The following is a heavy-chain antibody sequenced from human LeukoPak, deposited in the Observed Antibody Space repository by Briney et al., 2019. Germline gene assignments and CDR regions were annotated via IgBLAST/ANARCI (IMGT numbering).Heavy chain of an antibody. CDR1: GGSISSGDYY. D-gene: IGHD4-23*01. CDR3: ARGLYGGGAYYYYYMDV. V-gene: IGHV4-30-4*08. Sequence: PSETLSLTCTVSGGSISSGDYYWSWIRQPPGKGLEWIGYIYYSGSTYYNPSLKGRVTISVDTSKNQFSLKLSSVTAADTAVYYCARGLYGGGAYYYYYMDVWGKGTTVTVSS. CDR2: IYYSGST. J-gene: IGHJ6*03.